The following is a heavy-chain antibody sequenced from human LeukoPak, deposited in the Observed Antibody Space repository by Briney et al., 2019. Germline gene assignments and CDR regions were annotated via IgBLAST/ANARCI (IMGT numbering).Heavy chain of an antibody. CDR2: INPDDKST. Sequence: GGSLRLSCAASGFAFSKYWLHWVRQPPGRGLVWLARINPDDKSTSYADSVKGRFTISIDDAKETLFLQMNSLAAEDTAVYYCARGGTAMVRFIDPWGQGTLVTVSS. CDR1: GFAFSKYW. V-gene: IGHV3-74*01. D-gene: IGHD5-18*01. J-gene: IGHJ5*02. CDR3: ARGGTAMVRFIDP.